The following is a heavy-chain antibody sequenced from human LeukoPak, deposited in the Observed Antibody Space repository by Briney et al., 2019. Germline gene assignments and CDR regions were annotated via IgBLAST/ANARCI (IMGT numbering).Heavy chain of an antibody. CDR2: IQPDGSEQ. J-gene: IGHJ4*02. D-gene: IGHD6-6*01. CDR1: GFTFSRNW. V-gene: IGHV3-7*01. CDR3: ARDNRVLISSSTNFDY. Sequence: PGGSLRLSCVASGFTFSRNWMSWVRQAPGKGLEWVGNIQPDGSEQYPVDSVKGRFTISRDNARNSLFLQMNSLRVEDTAVYYCARDNRVLISSSTNFDYWGQGTLVTVSS.